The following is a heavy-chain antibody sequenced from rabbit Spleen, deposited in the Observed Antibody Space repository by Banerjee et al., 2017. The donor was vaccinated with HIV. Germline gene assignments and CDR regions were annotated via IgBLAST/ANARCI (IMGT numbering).Heavy chain of an antibody. J-gene: IGHJ6*01. CDR3: ARDLDGVIGWNFGW. CDR1: GIDFSSSYY. CDR2: IYNGDGST. D-gene: IGHD4-1*01. V-gene: IGHV1S45*01. Sequence: QEQLEESGGGLVKPGGTLTLTCKASGIDFSSSYYMCWVRQAPGKGPEWIACIYNGDGSTYYASWVNGRFTISRTSSTTVTLQMTSLTAADTATYFCARDLDGVIGWNFGWWGPGTLVTVS.